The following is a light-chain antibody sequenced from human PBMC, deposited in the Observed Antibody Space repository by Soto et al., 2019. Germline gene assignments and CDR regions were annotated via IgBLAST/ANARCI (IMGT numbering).Light chain of an antibody. V-gene: IGLV1-44*01. CDR3: AAWDDSLNGRYV. Sequence: QSVLTQPPSASGTPGQRVTISCSGDRSNIGSNSVNWYQQLPGTAPKLLICSNNQRPSGVPDRFSGSKSGTSASLAISGLQSEDEADYYCAAWDDSLNGRYVFGTGTRSPS. CDR1: RSNIGSNS. CDR2: SNN. J-gene: IGLJ1*01.